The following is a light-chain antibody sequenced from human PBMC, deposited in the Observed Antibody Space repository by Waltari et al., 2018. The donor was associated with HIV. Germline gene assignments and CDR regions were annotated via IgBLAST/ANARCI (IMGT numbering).Light chain of an antibody. CDR1: NIASKS. CDR3: QVWDSSSDTYV. J-gene: IGLJ1*01. Sequence: SYVLTQPPSVSVAPGKTARITCGGNNIASKSVHWYQQKPGQAPVLVIYYDSDRPPGIPERFSGSNSGNTATLTISRVEAGDEVDYYCQVWDSSSDTYVFGTGTKVTVL. V-gene: IGLV3-21*04. CDR2: YDS.